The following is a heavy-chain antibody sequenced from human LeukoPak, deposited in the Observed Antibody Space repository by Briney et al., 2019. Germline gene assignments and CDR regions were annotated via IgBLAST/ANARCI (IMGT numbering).Heavy chain of an antibody. Sequence: GASVKVSCKASGYTFTNYDINWVRQATGQGLEWMGYMNPNSGNTGYAQKFQGRVTITADESTSTAYMELSSLRSEDTAVYYCARGARPTYYYDSSGYYHFDYWGQGTLVTVSS. D-gene: IGHD3-22*01. V-gene: IGHV1-8*03. J-gene: IGHJ4*02. CDR1: GYTFTNYD. CDR2: MNPNSGNT. CDR3: ARGARPTYYYDSSGYYHFDY.